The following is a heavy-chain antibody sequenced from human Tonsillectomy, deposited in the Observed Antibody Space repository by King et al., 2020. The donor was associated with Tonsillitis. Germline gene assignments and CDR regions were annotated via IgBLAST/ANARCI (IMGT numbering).Heavy chain of an antibody. CDR1: GFTFSSYA. Sequence: VQLVESGGGVVQPGRSQRLSCAASGFTFSSYAMHWVRQAPGKGLEWVAFISFDGSNQYYADSVKGRFTISRDNSKKTLYLQMNSLRAEDTAIYYCARRDGALEYYYYGMDVWGQGTTVTVFS. CDR2: ISFDGSNQ. J-gene: IGHJ6*02. V-gene: IGHV3-30*04. D-gene: IGHD4-17*01. CDR3: ARRDGALEYYYYGMDV.